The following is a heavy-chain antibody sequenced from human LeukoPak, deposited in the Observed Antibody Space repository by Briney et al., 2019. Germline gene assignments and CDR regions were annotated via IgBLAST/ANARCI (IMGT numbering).Heavy chain of an antibody. CDR3: THQSPDLVRSPTYYYYYMDV. V-gene: IGHV3-23*01. J-gene: IGHJ6*03. D-gene: IGHD2-2*01. CDR2: ISGSGGST. Sequence: PGGSLRLSCAASGFTFSIYAMSWVRQAPGKGLEWVSTISGSGGSTYYADSVKGRFTISRDDSKNTAYLQMNSLKTEDTAVYYCTHQSPDLVRSPTYYYYYMDVWGKGTTVTVSS. CDR1: GFTFSIYA.